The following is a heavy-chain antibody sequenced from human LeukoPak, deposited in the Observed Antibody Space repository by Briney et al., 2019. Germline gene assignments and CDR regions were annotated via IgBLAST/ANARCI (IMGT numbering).Heavy chain of an antibody. CDR3: ARDHEYRGSFLFDY. J-gene: IGHJ4*02. V-gene: IGHV3-7*01. Sequence: PGGSLRLSCAASGFTFSNYWMSWVRQATGKGLEWVANIKEGGSEKYYVDSVKGRFTISRDNAKNSLYLQMNSLRAEDTAVYYCARDHEYRGSFLFDYWGQGTLVTVSS. CDR2: IKEGGSEK. D-gene: IGHD1-26*01. CDR1: GFTFSNYW.